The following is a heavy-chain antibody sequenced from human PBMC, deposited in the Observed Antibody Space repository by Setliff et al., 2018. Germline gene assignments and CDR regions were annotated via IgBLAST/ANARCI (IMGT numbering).Heavy chain of an antibody. D-gene: IGHD6-19*01. V-gene: IGHV3-7*01. CDR3: ATSDWYAAFDH. CDR1: EFTFSNYW. CDR2: IKQDESEK. Sequence: GGSLRLSCAASEFTFSNYWINWVRQAPGKGLEWVANIKQDESEKHYVGSVKGRFTISRDNARNSVYLQMNSLRAEDAAVYYCATSDWYAAFDHWGQGTLVTVSS. J-gene: IGHJ4*02.